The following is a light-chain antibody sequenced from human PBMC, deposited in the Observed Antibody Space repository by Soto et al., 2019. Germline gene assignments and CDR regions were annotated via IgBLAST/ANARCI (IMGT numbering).Light chain of an antibody. CDR1: SSDVGAYNY. J-gene: IGLJ2*01. CDR3: SSYTSSSTLV. V-gene: IGLV2-14*01. Sequence: QSVLTQPASVSGSPGQSITISCTGTSSDVGAYNYVSWYQQHPGKAPKLMIFEVNNRPSGVSNRFSGSKSDNTASLAISGLQAEDEAYYYCSSYTSSSTLVFGGGTKLTVL. CDR2: EVN.